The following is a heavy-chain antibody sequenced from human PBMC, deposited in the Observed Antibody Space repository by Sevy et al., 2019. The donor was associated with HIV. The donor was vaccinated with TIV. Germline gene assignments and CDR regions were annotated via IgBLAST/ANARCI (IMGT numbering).Heavy chain of an antibody. J-gene: IGHJ4*02. CDR1: GFAFSSHA. Sequence: GGSLRLSCAASGFAFSSHAMHWVRQAPGKGLEWVAVISYEGTDTFYAASVEGRFSLSTDNSDNMLSLQINRLSPEDAAVSYCSCDGGYSIRGYPYYWGQGTLVTVSS. D-gene: IGHD1-26*01. CDR3: SCDGGYSIRGYPYY. CDR2: ISYEGTDT. V-gene: IGHV3-30-3*01.